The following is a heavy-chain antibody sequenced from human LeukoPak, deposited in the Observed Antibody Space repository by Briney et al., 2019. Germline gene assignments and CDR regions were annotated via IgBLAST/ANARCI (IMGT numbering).Heavy chain of an antibody. CDR3: ARGSGSSWPYYYYHGMDV. D-gene: IGHD6-13*01. CDR2: IYYSGST. CDR1: GGSISSYY. V-gene: IGHV4-59*01. J-gene: IGHJ6*02. Sequence: PSETLSLTCTVSGGSISSYYWSWIRQPPGKGLEWIGYIYYSGSTNYNPSLKSRVTISVDTSKNQFSLKLSSVTAADTAVYYCARGSGSSWPYYYYHGMDVWGQGTTVTVSS.